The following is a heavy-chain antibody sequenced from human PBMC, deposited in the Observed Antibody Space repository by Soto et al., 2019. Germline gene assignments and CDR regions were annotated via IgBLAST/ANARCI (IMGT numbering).Heavy chain of an antibody. J-gene: IGHJ6*02. Sequence: QVQLVQSGAEVKKPGSSVKVSCKASGGTFSSYAISWVRQAPGQGLEWMGGIIPIFGTANYAQKFQGRVTITADETTSTAYMELSSLRSEDTAVYYCARSKAGYRSSPKYYGMDVWGQGTTVTVSS. V-gene: IGHV1-69*01. CDR2: IIPIFGTA. CDR1: GGTFSSYA. D-gene: IGHD6-6*01. CDR3: ARSKAGYRSSPKYYGMDV.